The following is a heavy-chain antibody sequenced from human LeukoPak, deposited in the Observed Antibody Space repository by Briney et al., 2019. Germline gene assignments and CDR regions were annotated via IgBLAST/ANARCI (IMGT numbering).Heavy chain of an antibody. CDR2: IRNDGSEQ. D-gene: IGHD4-11*01. Sequence: GSLRLSCAASKFTFSHFGMHWVRQAPGKGLEWVAVIRNDGSEQYYADSVKGRFTVSRDNSQKMVYLQMNSLRPEDTAVYYCAKDAQRGFDYSNSLEKWGQGTLVTVSS. CDR3: AKDAQRGFDYSNSLEK. J-gene: IGHJ4*02. CDR1: KFTFSHFG. V-gene: IGHV3-30*02.